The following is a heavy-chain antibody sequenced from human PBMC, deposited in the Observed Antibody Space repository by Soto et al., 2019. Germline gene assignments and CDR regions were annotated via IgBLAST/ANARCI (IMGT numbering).Heavy chain of an antibody. V-gene: IGHV3-9*01. CDR3: AKAIVVVPAAMNYYYYMDV. Sequence: GGSLRLSCAASGFTFDDYAMHWVRQAPGKGLEWVSGISWNSGSIGYADSVKGRFTISRDNAKNSLYLQMNSLRAEDTALYYCAKAIVVVPAAMNYYYYMDVWGKGTTVTVSS. CDR2: ISWNSGSI. D-gene: IGHD2-2*01. CDR1: GFTFDDYA. J-gene: IGHJ6*03.